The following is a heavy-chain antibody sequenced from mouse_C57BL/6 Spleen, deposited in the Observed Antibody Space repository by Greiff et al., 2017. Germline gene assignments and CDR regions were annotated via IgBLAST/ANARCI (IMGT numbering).Heavy chain of an antibody. V-gene: IGHV3-6*01. Sequence: EVQRVESGPGLVKPSQSLSLTCSVSGYSFTSGYYWNWIRQFPGNKLEWMGYISYDGSNNYNPSLKNRISITRDTSKNQFFLKLNSVTTEDTATYYCERGDTAMDYWGQGTSVTVSS. J-gene: IGHJ4*01. CDR3: ERGDTAMDY. CDR2: ISYDGSN. CDR1: GYSFTSGYY.